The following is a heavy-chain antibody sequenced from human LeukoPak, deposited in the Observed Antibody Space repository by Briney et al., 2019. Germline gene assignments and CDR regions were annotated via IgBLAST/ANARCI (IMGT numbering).Heavy chain of an antibody. D-gene: IGHD2-8*02. Sequence: ASVKDSCKTSGYTFTSHDINWVRQDPGQELQWMGWMNPNSGNTGYAQQFHGRVTMTRDTSISTAYMELRGLRSEDTAMYYCASSLVGINDYWGQGTLVIVSS. CDR2: MNPNSGNT. V-gene: IGHV1-8*01. CDR3: ASSLVGINDY. CDR1: GYTFTSHD. J-gene: IGHJ4*02.